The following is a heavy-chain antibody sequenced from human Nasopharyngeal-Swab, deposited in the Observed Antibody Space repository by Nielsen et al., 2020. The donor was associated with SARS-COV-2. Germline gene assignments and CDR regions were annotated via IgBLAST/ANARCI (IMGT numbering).Heavy chain of an antibody. CDR3: TTVKNVASAADF. D-gene: IGHD6-13*01. CDR1: GFTFSNVW. V-gene: IGHV3-15*01. Sequence: GGSLRLSCAASGFTFSNVWMTWVRQAPGKGLEWIGRIKSKTGGETTDYTAPVKGRFTISRDDSKNMLYLQMNSLKTEDTAVYYCTTVKNVASAADFWGQGTLVTVSS. J-gene: IGHJ4*02. CDR2: IKSKTGGETT.